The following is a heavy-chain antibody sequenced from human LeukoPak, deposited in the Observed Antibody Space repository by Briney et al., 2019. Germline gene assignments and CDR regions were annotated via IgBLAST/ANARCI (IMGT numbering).Heavy chain of an antibody. Sequence: GGSLSLSCAASGFTFDDYAMHWVRQAPGKGLEWVSGISWNSDIVGYADSVKGRFTISRDNAKNSLYLQMNSLRAEDTALYYCAKGQIVPVAMLDYWGQGTLVTVSS. V-gene: IGHV3-9*01. CDR3: AKGQIVPVAMLDY. D-gene: IGHD2-2*01. CDR1: GFTFDDYA. J-gene: IGHJ4*02. CDR2: ISWNSDIV.